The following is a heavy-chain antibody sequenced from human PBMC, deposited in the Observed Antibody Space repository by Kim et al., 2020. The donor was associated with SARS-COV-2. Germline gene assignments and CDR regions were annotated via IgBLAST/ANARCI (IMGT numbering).Heavy chain of an antibody. V-gene: IGHV1-46*01. CDR1: GYTFTNNK. CDR3: ERDDTNWNCDF. D-gene: IGHD1-7*01. CDR2: ITPIDGAT. Sequence: ASVKVSCKAFGYTFTNNKIHWVRQAPGQGLEWMGIITPIDGATVYAQKFQDRFTMTTDTSTSTAYMELSSLASEDSAVYYCERDDTNWNCDFWGQGTLVTVSS. J-gene: IGHJ4*02.